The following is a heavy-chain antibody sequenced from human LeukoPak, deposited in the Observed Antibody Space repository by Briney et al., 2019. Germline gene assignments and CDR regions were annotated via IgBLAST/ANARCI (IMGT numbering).Heavy chain of an antibody. Sequence: SETLSLTCTVSGGSISSYYWGWIRQPPGKGLEWIGYIYYSGSTNYKPSLKSRVTISVDTSKNQFSLKLSSVTAADTAVYYCARGRVGYCSGGSCYSSIYYWGQGTLVTVSS. J-gene: IGHJ4*02. CDR1: GGSISSYY. CDR2: IYYSGST. CDR3: ARGRVGYCSGGSCYSSIYY. V-gene: IGHV4-59*01. D-gene: IGHD2-15*01.